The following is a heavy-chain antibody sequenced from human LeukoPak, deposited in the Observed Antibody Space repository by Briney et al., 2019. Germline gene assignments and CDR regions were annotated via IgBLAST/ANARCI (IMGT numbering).Heavy chain of an antibody. CDR2: INHSGST. V-gene: IGHV4-34*01. D-gene: IGHD5-12*01. CDR3: ARGQGVATIYYFDY. CDR1: GGSFSGYY. J-gene: IGHJ4*02. Sequence: SETLSLTCAVYGGSFSGYYWSWIRQPPGKGLEWIGEINHSGSTNYNPSLKSRVTISVDTSKNQLSLKLSSVTAADTAVYYCARGQGVATIYYFDYWGQGTLVTVSS.